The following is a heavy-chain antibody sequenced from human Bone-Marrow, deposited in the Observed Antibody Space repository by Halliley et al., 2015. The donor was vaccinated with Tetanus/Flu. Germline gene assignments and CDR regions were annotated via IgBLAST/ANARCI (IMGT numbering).Heavy chain of an antibody. Sequence: TLSLTCTVSGGSISTYYWSWIRQPPGKGLEWIGYIYYSGTTNYNPSLKSRVTISVDTSKNQFSLRLSSVTAADTAVYYCARVLPPAHRHNYWGQGTLVTVSS. V-gene: IGHV4-59*01. D-gene: IGHD2-2*01. J-gene: IGHJ4*02. CDR1: GGSISTYY. CDR3: ARVLPPAHRHNY. CDR2: IYYSGTT.